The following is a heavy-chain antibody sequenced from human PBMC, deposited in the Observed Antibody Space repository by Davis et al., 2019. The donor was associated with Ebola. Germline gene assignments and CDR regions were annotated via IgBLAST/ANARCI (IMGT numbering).Heavy chain of an antibody. CDR1: GGSISSYY. CDR3: ARDQVEFSSLSVPRGWFDT. V-gene: IGHV4-59*01. Sequence: MPSETLSLTCTVSGGSISSYYWSWIRQAPGKGLEWIGHIHNRGGTNYNPSLKSRVTISVDTSKNQLSLKVISVTAADTAVYYCARDQVEFSSLSVPRGWFDTWGQGTLVTVSP. J-gene: IGHJ5*02. CDR2: IHNRGGT. D-gene: IGHD6-6*01.